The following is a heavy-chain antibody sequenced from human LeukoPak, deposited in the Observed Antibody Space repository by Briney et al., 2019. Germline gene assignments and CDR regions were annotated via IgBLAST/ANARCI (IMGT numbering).Heavy chain of an antibody. D-gene: IGHD3-22*01. CDR2: ISGSGGST. J-gene: IGHJ4*02. CDR3: AKAPVAYYYDSSGYYLGFDY. CDR1: GFTFSSYA. V-gene: IGHV3-23*01. Sequence: GGSLRLSCAASGFTFSSYAMSWVRQAPGKGLEWVSTISGSGGSTYYADSVKGRFTISRDNSKNTLYLQMNSLRAEDTAVYYCAKAPVAYYYDSSGYYLGFDYWGQGTLVTVSS.